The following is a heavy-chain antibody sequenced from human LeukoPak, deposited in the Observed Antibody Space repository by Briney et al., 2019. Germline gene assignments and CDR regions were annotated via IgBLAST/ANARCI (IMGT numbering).Heavy chain of an antibody. Sequence: ETLSLTCLVSGGSISGSHWSWIRQPPGKGLEWIGYIHYTGSTDYNPSLRSRVTLSIDMSKNQFSLRLSSVTAADTAVYYCARTGGDCSSGLCYYAMDVWGQGTTVTVSS. CDR2: IHYTGST. CDR3: ARTGGDCSSGLCYYAMDV. J-gene: IGHJ6*02. CDR1: GGSISGSH. V-gene: IGHV4-59*01. D-gene: IGHD2-21*02.